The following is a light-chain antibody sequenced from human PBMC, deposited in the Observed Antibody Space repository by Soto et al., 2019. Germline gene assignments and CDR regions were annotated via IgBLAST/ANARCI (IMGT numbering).Light chain of an antibody. CDR3: QSYDTSLSGVI. Sequence: QSVLTQTPSVSGAPGQKITMSCTGSSSNIGAGYDVHWYQQVPGAAPRLLIYADNNRPSGVPDRFSASKPGTSASLAITGLQGEDEANYYCQSYDTSLSGVIFGAGTKLTVL. CDR2: ADN. V-gene: IGLV1-40*01. CDR1: SSNIGAGYD. J-gene: IGLJ2*01.